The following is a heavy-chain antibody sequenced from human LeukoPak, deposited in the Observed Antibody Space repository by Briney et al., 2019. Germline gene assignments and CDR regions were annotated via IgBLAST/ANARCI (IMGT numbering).Heavy chain of an antibody. Sequence: ASVKVSCKASGYTFTGYYIHWMRQAPGQGLEWMGWINPNSGGTNDAQKFQGRVTMTRDTSISTAYMELSRLRSDDTAVYHCARDLSYYDSSGYSSRNVFDIWGQGTMVTVSS. CDR2: INPNSGGT. CDR1: GYTFTGYY. D-gene: IGHD3-22*01. J-gene: IGHJ3*02. CDR3: ARDLSYYDSSGYSSRNVFDI. V-gene: IGHV1-2*02.